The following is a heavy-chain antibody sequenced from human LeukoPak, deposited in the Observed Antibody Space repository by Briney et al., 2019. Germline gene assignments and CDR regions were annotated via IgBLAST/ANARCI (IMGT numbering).Heavy chain of an antibody. CDR3: ATVVVPAAIGY. CDR1: GGTFSSYT. V-gene: IGHV1-69*02. Sequence: SVKVSCKASGGTFSSYTISWVRQAPGQGLEWMGRIIPILGIANYAQKFQGRVTITADKSTSTAYMELSSLRSEDTDVYYCATVVVPAAIGYWGQGTLVTVSS. CDR2: IIPILGIA. J-gene: IGHJ4*02. D-gene: IGHD2-2*01.